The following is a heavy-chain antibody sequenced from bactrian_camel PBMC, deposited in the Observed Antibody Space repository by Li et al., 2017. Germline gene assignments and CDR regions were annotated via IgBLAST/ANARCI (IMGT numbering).Heavy chain of an antibody. CDR2: MSIGGISK. Sequence: QLVESGGGSVQPGGSLRLSCAASGSPGVTYSMGWFRRTPGNQREGISAMSIGGISKYYAESVKGRFTISRDNVKNMVYLNMNTLKPEDTAVYHCATDFVGVVRACVGYWGRGTQVTVS. V-gene: IGHV3S40*01. CDR1: GSPGVTYS. J-gene: IGHJ6*01. D-gene: IGHD2*01. CDR3: ATDFVGVVRACVGY.